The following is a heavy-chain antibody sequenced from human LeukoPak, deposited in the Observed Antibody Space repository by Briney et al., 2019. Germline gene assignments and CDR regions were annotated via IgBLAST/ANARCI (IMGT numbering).Heavy chain of an antibody. Sequence: GGSLRLSCAASGFTFSSYGMSWVRQAPGKGPEWVSYISSSSSTIYYADSVKGRFTISRDNAKNSLYLQMNSLRAEDTAVYYCARDLTTVVTPEAFDIWGQGTMVTVSS. CDR1: GFTFSSYG. J-gene: IGHJ3*02. V-gene: IGHV3-48*01. D-gene: IGHD4-23*01. CDR2: ISSSSSTI. CDR3: ARDLTTVVTPEAFDI.